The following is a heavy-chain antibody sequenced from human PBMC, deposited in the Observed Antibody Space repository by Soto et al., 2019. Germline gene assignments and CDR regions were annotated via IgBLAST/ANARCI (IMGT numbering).Heavy chain of an antibody. CDR3: ARGVYSGYDTRWFDP. CDR1: GGSISSYY. D-gene: IGHD5-12*01. J-gene: IGHJ5*02. CDR2: IYYSGST. V-gene: IGHV4-59*01. Sequence: SETLSLTCTVSGGSISSYYWSWIRQPPGKGLEWIGYIYYSGSTNYNPSLKSRVTISVDTSKNQFSLKLSSVTAADTAVYYCARGVYSGYDTRWFDPWGQGILVTVS.